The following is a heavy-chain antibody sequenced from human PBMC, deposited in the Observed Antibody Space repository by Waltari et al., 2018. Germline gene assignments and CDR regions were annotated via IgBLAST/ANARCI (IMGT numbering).Heavy chain of an antibody. CDR2: ISGSGGST. D-gene: IGHD4-17*01. V-gene: IGHV3-23*04. Sequence: EVQLVESGGGLVQPGGSLRLSCAASGFSFRSYAMSWVRQAPGKGLEWVSAISGSGGSTYYADSVKGRFTISRDNSKNTLYLQRNSLRAEDTAVYYCAKVYGDYGLSDYWGQGTLVTVSS. CDR3: AKVYGDYGLSDY. J-gene: IGHJ4*02. CDR1: GFSFRSYA.